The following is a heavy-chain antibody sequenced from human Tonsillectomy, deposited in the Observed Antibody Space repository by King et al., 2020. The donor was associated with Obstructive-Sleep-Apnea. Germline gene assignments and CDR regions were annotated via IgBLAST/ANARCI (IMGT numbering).Heavy chain of an antibody. Sequence: VQLVESGGGLVQPGGSLRLSCAASGFTIRTSWMHWVRQAPGKGLVWVSRINSDGSSTIYADFVKGRFTISRDNAKNTLYLQMNSLRAEDTAVYYCARDRGGAGPTTTVYWGQGTLVTVSS. V-gene: IGHV3-74*01. CDR3: ARDRGGAGPTTTVY. D-gene: IGHD1-26*01. CDR1: GFTIRTSW. J-gene: IGHJ4*02. CDR2: INSDGSST.